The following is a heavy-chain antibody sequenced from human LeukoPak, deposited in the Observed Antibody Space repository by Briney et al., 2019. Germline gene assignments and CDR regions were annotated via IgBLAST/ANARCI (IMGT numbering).Heavy chain of an antibody. J-gene: IGHJ4*02. D-gene: IGHD6-13*01. CDR2: ISPDSGYI. V-gene: IGHV3-21*01. Sequence: KSGGSLRLSCAASGFTFSSHSLMWVRQAPGKGLEWVSSISPDSGYIYHADSVKGRFTISRDNAENSLFLQMNSLGAEDTAVYYCAPFSAVTHYYFDYWGQGTLVTVSS. CDR3: APFSAVTHYYFDY. CDR1: GFTFSSHS.